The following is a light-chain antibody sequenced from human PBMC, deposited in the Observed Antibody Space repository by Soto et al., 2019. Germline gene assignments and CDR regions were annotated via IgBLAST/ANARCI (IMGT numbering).Light chain of an antibody. V-gene: IGKV3-20*01. CDR1: QSVSNNY. CDR3: QQYAASLRT. Sequence: EIVLTQSPGTLSLSPRDRATLSCRASQSVSNNYVAWYQHRPGQAPRLLIYAASSRAPGIPDRFSGSGSGTAFTLTISRLEPEDCAVYYCQQYAASLRTFGQGTQVEV. CDR2: AAS. J-gene: IGKJ1*01.